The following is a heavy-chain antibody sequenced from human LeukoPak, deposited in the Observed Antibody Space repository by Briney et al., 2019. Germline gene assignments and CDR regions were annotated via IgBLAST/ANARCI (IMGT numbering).Heavy chain of an antibody. D-gene: IGHD3-3*01. Sequence: ASVKVSCKASGYTFTSYYMHWVRQAPGQGLEWMGIINPSGGSTSYAQKFQGRVTMTRGTSTSTVYMELSSLRSEDTAVYYCARPNGPITIFHYYGMDVWGQGTTVTVSS. CDR1: GYTFTSYY. CDR3: ARPNGPITIFHYYGMDV. CDR2: INPSGGST. J-gene: IGHJ6*02. V-gene: IGHV1-46*01.